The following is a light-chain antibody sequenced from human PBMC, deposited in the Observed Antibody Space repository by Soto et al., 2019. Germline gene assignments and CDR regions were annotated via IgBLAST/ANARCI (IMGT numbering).Light chain of an antibody. J-gene: IGKJ1*01. CDR3: QQYKSSSWT. CDR2: DAS. V-gene: IGKV1-5*01. Sequence: DFQLTQSPSTLSASVGDRVTITCRASQSISTWLAWYQQAPGKVPKLLISDASSLQSGVPSRFSGSGSGTEFTLTISSLQPDDFATYYCQQYKSSSWTFGPGTKV. CDR1: QSISTW.